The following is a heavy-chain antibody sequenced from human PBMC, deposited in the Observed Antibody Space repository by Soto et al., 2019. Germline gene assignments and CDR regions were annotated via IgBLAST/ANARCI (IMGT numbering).Heavy chain of an antibody. Sequence: EVQLLESGGGLIQPGGSLRLSCAASEFTFKSYAMSWVRQAPGEGLEWVSAISYIGDSTYYADSVKGRFTISRDNSKNTLFLQMDSLRPEDTAVYSCAKDYSYDSSGVLDYWGQGTLVTVSS. V-gene: IGHV3-23*01. CDR3: AKDYSYDSSGVLDY. CDR1: EFTFKSYA. CDR2: ISYIGDST. D-gene: IGHD3-22*01. J-gene: IGHJ4*02.